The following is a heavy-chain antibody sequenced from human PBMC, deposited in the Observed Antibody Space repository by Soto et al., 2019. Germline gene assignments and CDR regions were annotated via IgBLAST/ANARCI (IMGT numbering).Heavy chain of an antibody. J-gene: IGHJ4*02. CDR1: GFTCSDYA. CDR2: VSHDGRNT. Sequence: VQLVESGGGVVQPGRSLRLSCAATGFTCSDYAMHWVRQAPGKGLEWVAVVSHDGRNTHYADSVKGRFTISRDSSKNTVSLEMTSLRAEDTAVYYCAKGGRQWLVTSDFNYWGQGALVTVSS. CDR3: AKGGRQWLVTSDFNY. D-gene: IGHD6-19*01. V-gene: IGHV3-30*18.